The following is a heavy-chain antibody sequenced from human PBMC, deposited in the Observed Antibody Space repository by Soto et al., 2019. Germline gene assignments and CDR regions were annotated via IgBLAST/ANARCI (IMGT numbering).Heavy chain of an antibody. J-gene: IGHJ6*02. D-gene: IGHD6-6*01. Sequence: QVQLVQSGAEVKKPGASVKVSCKASGYTFTSYAMHWVRQAPGQRLEWMGWINAGNGNTKYSQKLQGRVTITRDTPASTANMERSRLRSEDTAVYYWAREAYSSSLYGMDVWGQGTTVTVSS. CDR2: INAGNGNT. CDR3: AREAYSSSLYGMDV. CDR1: GYTFTSYA. V-gene: IGHV1-3*01.